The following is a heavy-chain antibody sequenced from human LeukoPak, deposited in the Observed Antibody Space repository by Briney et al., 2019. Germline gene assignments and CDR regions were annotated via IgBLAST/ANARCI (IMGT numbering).Heavy chain of an antibody. CDR2: ISSGGVYE. V-gene: IGHV3-30*01. CDR3: ARDSTYYYDSGSSGPHYFDN. D-gene: IGHD3-10*01. CDR1: GFTFSNYA. J-gene: IGHJ4*02. Sequence: PGGSLRLSCEASGFTFSNYAMHWVRQAPGKGLEWVSIISSGGVYEYYADSVKGRFTISRDNSKNTLYLQLNSLGPEDTAVHYCARDSTYYYDSGSSGPHYFDNWGQGTLVTVSS.